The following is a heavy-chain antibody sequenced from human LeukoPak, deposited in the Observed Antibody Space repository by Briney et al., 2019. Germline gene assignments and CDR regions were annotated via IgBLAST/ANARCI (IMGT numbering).Heavy chain of an antibody. CDR2: INHSGST. V-gene: IGHV4-34*01. J-gene: IGHJ4*02. Sequence: SETLSLTCAVYGGSFSGYYWSWIRQPPGKGLEWIGEINHSGSTNYNPSLKSRVTISVDTSKNQFSLKLSSVTAADTAVYYCARGREGIVGATRPDYWGQGTLVTVSS. D-gene: IGHD1-26*01. CDR1: GGSFSGYY. CDR3: ARGREGIVGATRPDY.